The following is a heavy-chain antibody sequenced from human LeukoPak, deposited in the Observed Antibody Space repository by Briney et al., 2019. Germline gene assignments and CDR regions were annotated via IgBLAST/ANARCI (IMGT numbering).Heavy chain of an antibody. CDR3: ARVGRENAFDI. CDR1: GGSFSGYY. J-gene: IGHJ3*02. Sequence: PSETLSLTCAVYGGSFSGYYWSWIRQPPGKGLEWIGEINHSGSTNYNPSLKSRVTISVDTSKNQFSLKLSSVTAADTAVYYCARVGRENAFDIWGQGTMVTVSS. D-gene: IGHD1-26*01. V-gene: IGHV4-34*01. CDR2: INHSGST.